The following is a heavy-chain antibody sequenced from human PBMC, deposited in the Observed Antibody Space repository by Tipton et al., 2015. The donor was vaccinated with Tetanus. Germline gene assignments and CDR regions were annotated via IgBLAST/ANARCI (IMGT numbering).Heavy chain of an antibody. D-gene: IGHD5-18*01. CDR3: ARDVWKYTYGYGYFDL. Sequence: TLSLTCAVYAGSFSGYYWTWIRQPPGKGLEWIGSIYYSGSTYYNPSLKSRVTISVDTSKNQFSLTMRSVTAADTAVYYCARDVWKYTYGYGYFDLWGQGALVIVSS. V-gene: IGHV4-34*01. CDR2: IYYSGST. J-gene: IGHJ4*02. CDR1: AGSFSGYY.